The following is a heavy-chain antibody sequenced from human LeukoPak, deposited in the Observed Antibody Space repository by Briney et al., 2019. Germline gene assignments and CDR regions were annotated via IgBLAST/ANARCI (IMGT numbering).Heavy chain of an antibody. D-gene: IGHD5-24*01. CDR2: ISGSGGST. J-gene: IGHJ4*02. CDR3: AGGGGYNYDY. V-gene: IGHV3-23*01. CDR1: GFTFSSYA. Sequence: GRSLRLSCAASGFTFSSYAMSWVRQAPGKGLEWVSAISGSGGSTYYADSVKGRFTISRDNAKNSLYLQMNSLRAEDTAVYYCAGGGGYNYDYWGQGTLVTVSS.